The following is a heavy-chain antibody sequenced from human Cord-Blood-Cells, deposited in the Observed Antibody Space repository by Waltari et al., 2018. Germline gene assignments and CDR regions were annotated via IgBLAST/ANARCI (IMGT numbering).Heavy chain of an antibody. CDR2: IYYSGGT. CDR1: GGSISSSSYY. CDR3: ARKTTVTTGGAFDI. J-gene: IGHJ3*02. Sequence: QLQLQESGPGLVKPSETLSLTCTVSGGSISSSSYYWGWIRQPPGKGMAWIGSIYYSGGTDDNPSLKSRVTISVDTSKNQFSLKLSSVTAADTAVYYCARKTTVTTGGAFDIWGQGTMVTVSS. V-gene: IGHV4-39*07. D-gene: IGHD4-17*01.